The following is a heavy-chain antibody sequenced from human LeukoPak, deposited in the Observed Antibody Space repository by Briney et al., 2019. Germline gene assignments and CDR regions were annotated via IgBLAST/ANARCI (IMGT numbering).Heavy chain of an antibody. CDR2: IYHSGIT. D-gene: IGHD6-13*01. CDR3: AREDSSTSYVDY. J-gene: IGHJ4*02. Sequence: PSGTLSLTCAVSGASISSNCWWSWVRQPPGKGLEWIGEIYHSGITNYNPSLKSLLTISVDKSKNEFSLKLSSVTAADTAVYYCAREDSSTSYVDYWGQGILVTVSS. CDR1: GASISSNCW. V-gene: IGHV4-4*02.